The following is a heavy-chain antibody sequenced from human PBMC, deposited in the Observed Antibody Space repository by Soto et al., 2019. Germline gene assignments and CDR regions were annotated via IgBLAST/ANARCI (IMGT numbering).Heavy chain of an antibody. CDR3: AKDRWAADTNYFDY. CDR1: GFTFTNYA. CDR2: ISGSGGGT. D-gene: IGHD6-13*01. V-gene: IGHV3-23*01. J-gene: IGHJ4*02. Sequence: GGSLRLSCAVSGFTFTNYAMSWVRQAPGKGLEWVSSISGSGGGTYYADSVKGRFTISRDISKNTLYLQMNSLRVEDTAVYYCAKDRWAADTNYFDYWGQGTLVTVSS.